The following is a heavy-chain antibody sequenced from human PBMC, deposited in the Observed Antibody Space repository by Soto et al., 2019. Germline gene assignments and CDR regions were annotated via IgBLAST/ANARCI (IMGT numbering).Heavy chain of an antibody. CDR2: ISGSGGST. Sequence: GGSLRLSCAASGFTFSSYAMSWVRQAPGKGLEWVSAISGSGGSTYYADSVKGRFTISRDNSKNTLYLQMNSLRAEDTAVYYCAKDLGHSTTVTTYFDYWGQGTLVTVSS. CDR3: AKDLGHSTTVTTYFDY. D-gene: IGHD4-4*01. J-gene: IGHJ4*02. V-gene: IGHV3-23*01. CDR1: GFTFSSYA.